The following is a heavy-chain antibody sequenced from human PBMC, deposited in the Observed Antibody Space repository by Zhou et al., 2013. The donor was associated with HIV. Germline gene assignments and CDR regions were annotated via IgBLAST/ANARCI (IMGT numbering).Heavy chain of an antibody. J-gene: IGHJ6*02. CDR3: ARALVVRGVIESANYYYGMDV. V-gene: IGHV4-38-2*01. CDR2: IYHSGST. Sequence: QVQLQESGPGLVKPSETLSLTCAVSGYSISNGYYWGWIRQPPGKGLEWIGNIYHSGSTYYNPSLKSRVTISVDTSKNQFSLKLSSVTAADTAVYYCARALVVRGVIESANYYYGMDVWGQGPRVSVSS. CDR1: GYSISNGYY. D-gene: IGHD3-10*01.